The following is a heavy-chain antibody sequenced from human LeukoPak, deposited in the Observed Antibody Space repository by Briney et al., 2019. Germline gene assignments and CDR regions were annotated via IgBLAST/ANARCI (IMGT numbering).Heavy chain of an antibody. J-gene: IGHJ4*02. V-gene: IGHV3-74*01. Sequence: GGSLRLSCAASGFTFSSSWMHWVRQAPGKGLVWVSRINGDGSSTSFADSVKGRFTISRDNAKNSLYLQMNSLRAEDTAVYYCARGSWGSSNFWGQGTLVTVSS. CDR3: ARGSWGSSNF. CDR2: INGDGSST. CDR1: GFTFSSSW. D-gene: IGHD6-13*01.